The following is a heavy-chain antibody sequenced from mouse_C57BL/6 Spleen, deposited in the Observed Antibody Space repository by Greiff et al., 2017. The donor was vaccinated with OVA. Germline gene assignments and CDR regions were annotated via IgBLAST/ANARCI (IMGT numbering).Heavy chain of an antibody. D-gene: IGHD1-1*01. V-gene: IGHV1-59*01. CDR2: IDPSDSYT. CDR3: ARDYGSRYFDV. Sequence: QVQLQQPGAELVRPGTSVKLSGKASGYTFTSYWMHWVKQRPGQGLEWIGVIDPSDSYTNYNQKFKGKATLTVYTSSSTAYMQLSSLTSEDSAVYYCARDYGSRYFDVWSTGTTVTVSS. J-gene: IGHJ1*03. CDR1: GYTFTSYW.